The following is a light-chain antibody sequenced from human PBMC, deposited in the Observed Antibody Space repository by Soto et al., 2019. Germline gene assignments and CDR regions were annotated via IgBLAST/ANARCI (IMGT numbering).Light chain of an antibody. CDR3: PQYNNWPPIT. J-gene: IGKJ2*01. CDR2: GAS. V-gene: IGKV3-15*01. CDR1: QSVSSN. Sequence: EIVMTQSPATLSVSPGERATLSCRASQSVSSNLAWYQQKPGQAPRLLIYGASTRATGIPARFSGSGSGTEFTLTISSLQSEDFAVYYCPQYNNWPPITFGQGTNLEIK.